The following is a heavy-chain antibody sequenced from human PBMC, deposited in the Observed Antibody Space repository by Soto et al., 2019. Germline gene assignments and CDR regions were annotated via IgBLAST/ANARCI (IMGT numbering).Heavy chain of an antibody. D-gene: IGHD5-12*01. Sequence: PGGARRLSCAASGVTFNNYAMIWFRQGPGKELEWVSSISGSGGSTYYSDSLKGRFTISRDNSKNKLYLQMNSLRDEDTGVYYCARGPPSLHSGYDYLYYFAYRAQGTLVPVSS. CDR1: GVTFNNYA. CDR2: ISGSGGST. CDR3: ARGPPSLHSGYDYLYYFAY. J-gene: IGHJ4*02. V-gene: IGHV3-23*01.